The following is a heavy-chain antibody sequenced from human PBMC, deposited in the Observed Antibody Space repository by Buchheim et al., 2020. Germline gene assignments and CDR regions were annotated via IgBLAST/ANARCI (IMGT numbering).Heavy chain of an antibody. D-gene: IGHD6-19*01. J-gene: IGHJ6*02. CDR3: ARGGFGSSGWRYYYYDYGMDV. CDR1: GYTFTSYD. CDR2: MNPNSGNT. Sequence: QVQLVQSGAEVKKPGASVKVSCKASGYTFTSYDINWVRQATGQGLEWMGWMNPNSGNTGYAQKFQGRVTMTRNTSISTAHMELSRLRSEDTAVYYCARGGFGSSGWRYYYYDYGMDVWGQGTT. V-gene: IGHV1-8*01.